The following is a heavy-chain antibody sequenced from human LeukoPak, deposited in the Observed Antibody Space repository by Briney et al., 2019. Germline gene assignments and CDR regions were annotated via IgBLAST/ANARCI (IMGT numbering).Heavy chain of an antibody. D-gene: IGHD1-26*01. CDR2: ISGSGGST. J-gene: IGHJ3*02. CDR1: GFTFSSYA. V-gene: IGHV3-23*01. Sequence: PGGSLRLSCAASGFTFSSYAMSWVRQAPGKGLEWVSAISGSGGSTYYAGSVKGRFTTSRDNSKNTLYLQMNSLRAEDTAVYYCAKDQIGSYNAFDIWGQGTMVTVSS. CDR3: AKDQIGSYNAFDI.